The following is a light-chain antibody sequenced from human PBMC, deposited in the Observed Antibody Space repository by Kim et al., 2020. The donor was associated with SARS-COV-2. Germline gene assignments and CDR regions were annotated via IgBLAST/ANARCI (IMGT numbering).Light chain of an antibody. CDR3: KSRDTTGDRLSV. V-gene: IGLV3-19*01. J-gene: IGLJ2*01. CDR1: SLRSQY. CDR2: GKN. Sequence: SSELTQDPAVSVALGQTARITCQGDSLRSQYASWYQQKPGQAPVLVIYGKNTRPSGIPDRFSGSSSGDTASLTITVTQAEDEADYYCKSRDTTGDRLSVFGGGTKVTVL.